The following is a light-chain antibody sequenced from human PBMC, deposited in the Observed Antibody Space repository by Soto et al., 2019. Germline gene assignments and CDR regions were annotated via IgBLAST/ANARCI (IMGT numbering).Light chain of an antibody. Sequence: EIVMTQSTATLSVSPGESVTLSCRASLTMNNNIAWYQHKSGQAPRLLIFGASSRATGVPGRFSGSGFGTEFTLINSSLQTEDFEVYYCQQYNERPPWTFGQGTTVEMK. J-gene: IGKJ1*01. CDR3: QQYNERPPWT. CDR2: GAS. CDR1: LTMNNN. V-gene: IGKV3-15*01.